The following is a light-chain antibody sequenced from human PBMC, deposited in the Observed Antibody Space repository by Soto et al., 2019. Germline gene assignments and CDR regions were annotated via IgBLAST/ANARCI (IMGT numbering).Light chain of an antibody. CDR2: GAS. CDR1: QSVSSN. Sequence: ERVMTQSPATLSVSPGERATLSCRASQSVSSNLAWYQQKPGQAPRLLIYGASTRATGIPARFSGSGSGTEFTLTISSLQSEHFAIYYCQQYNNWPPITFGQGTRLEIK. CDR3: QQYNNWPPIT. V-gene: IGKV3-15*01. J-gene: IGKJ5*01.